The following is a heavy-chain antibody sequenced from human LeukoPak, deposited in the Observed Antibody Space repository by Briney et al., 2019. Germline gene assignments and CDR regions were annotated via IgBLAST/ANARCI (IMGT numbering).Heavy chain of an antibody. D-gene: IGHD5-12*01. CDR1: GGTFSSYA. J-gene: IGHJ4*02. CDR2: IIPIFGTA. Sequence: SVKVSCRASGGTFSSYAISWVRQAPGQGLEWMGGIIPIFGTANYAQKFQGRVTITADESTSTAYMELSSLRSEDTAVYYCARDSVPAVVYGYDPTFDYWGQGTLVTVSS. V-gene: IGHV1-69*13. CDR3: ARDSVPAVVYGYDPTFDY.